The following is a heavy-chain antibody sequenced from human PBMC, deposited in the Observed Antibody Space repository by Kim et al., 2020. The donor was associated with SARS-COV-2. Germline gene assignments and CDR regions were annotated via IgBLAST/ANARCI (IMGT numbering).Heavy chain of an antibody. CDR3: ARVPTYDSSGYYYLEDAFDI. CDR2: INPNSGGT. V-gene: IGHV1-2*02. CDR1: GYTFTGYY. J-gene: IGHJ3*02. Sequence: ASVKVSCKASGYTFTGYYMHWVRQAPGQGLEWMGWINPNSGGTNYAQKFQGRVTMTRDTSISTAYMELSRLRSDDTAVYYCARVPTYDSSGYYYLEDAFDIWGEGTMVSISS. D-gene: IGHD3-22*01.